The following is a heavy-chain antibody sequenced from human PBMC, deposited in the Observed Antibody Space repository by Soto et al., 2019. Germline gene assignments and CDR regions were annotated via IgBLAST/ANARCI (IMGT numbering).Heavy chain of an antibody. V-gene: IGHV3-30-3*01. CDR3: ARDVVAANTVLEYGMYV. CDR2: ISYDGSNK. J-gene: IGHJ6*02. CDR1: GFTFSSYA. D-gene: IGHD2-15*01. Sequence: QVQLVESGGGVVQPGRSLRLSCAASGFTFSSYAMHWVRQAPGKGLEWVSVISYDGSNKYYADSVKGRFNISRDNSKNTLYLQMNILRADDTAVYYCARDVVAANTVLEYGMYVWGQGTTVTVSS.